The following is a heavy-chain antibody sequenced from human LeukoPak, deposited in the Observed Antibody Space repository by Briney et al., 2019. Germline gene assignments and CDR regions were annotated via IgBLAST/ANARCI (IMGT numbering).Heavy chain of an antibody. CDR1: GFTVSSNY. J-gene: IGHJ6*03. Sequence: GGSLRLSCATSGFTVSSNYMSWVRQAPGKGLEWVSGINWNGGSTGYADSVKGRFTISRDNAKNSLYLQMNSLRAEDTALYYCARNARGYSYGLGNYYYYYMDVWGKGTTVTVSS. V-gene: IGHV3-20*04. CDR3: ARNARGYSYGLGNYYYYYMDV. CDR2: INWNGGST. D-gene: IGHD5-18*01.